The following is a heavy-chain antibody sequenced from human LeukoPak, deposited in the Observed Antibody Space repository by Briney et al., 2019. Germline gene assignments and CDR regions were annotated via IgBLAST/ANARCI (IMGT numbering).Heavy chain of an antibody. CDR1: GYTFTSYY. CDR2: INPSGGST. V-gene: IGHV1-46*01. J-gene: IGHJ3*02. D-gene: IGHD3-10*01. Sequence: ASVKVSCKASGYTFTSYYMHWVRQAPGQGLEWMVIINPSGGSTSYAQKFQGRVTMTRDTCTSTVYMELSSLRSEDTAVYYCAIHYYGSGSYPSAFDIWGQGTMVTVSS. CDR3: AIHYYGSGSYPSAFDI.